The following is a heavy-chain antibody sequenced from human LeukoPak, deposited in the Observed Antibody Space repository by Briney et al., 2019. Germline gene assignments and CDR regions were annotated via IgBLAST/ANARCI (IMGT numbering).Heavy chain of an antibody. D-gene: IGHD4-17*01. CDR2: ISAYNGNT. V-gene: IGHV1-18*01. CDR3: ARALTTVTSWFDP. J-gene: IGHJ5*02. CDR1: GYTFTSYG. Sequence: ASVKVSCKASGYTFTSYGISWVRQAPGQGLEWMGWISAYNGNTNYAQNLQGRVTMTTDMSTSTAYMELRSLRSDDTAVYYCARALTTVTSWFDPWGQGTLVTVSS.